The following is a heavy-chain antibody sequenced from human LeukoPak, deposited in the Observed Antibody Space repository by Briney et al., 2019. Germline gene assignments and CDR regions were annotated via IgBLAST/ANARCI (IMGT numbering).Heavy chain of an antibody. CDR3: ARQEPYYYGSGSFDY. V-gene: IGHV4-39*01. D-gene: IGHD3-10*01. J-gene: IGHJ4*02. Sequence: PSETLSLTCTVSGGSISSSSYYWGWIRQPPGKGLEWIGSIYYSGSTYYNPSLKSRVTISVDTSKNQFSPRLSSVTAADTAVYYCARQEPYYYGSGSFDYWGQGTLVTVSS. CDR1: GGSISSSSYY. CDR2: IYYSGST.